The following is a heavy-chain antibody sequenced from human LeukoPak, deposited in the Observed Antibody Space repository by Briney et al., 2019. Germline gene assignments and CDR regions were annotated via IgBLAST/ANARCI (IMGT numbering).Heavy chain of an antibody. CDR3: ARGGSDGGDYSSFDI. CDR2: IYTSGST. V-gene: IGHV3-66*01. D-gene: IGHD4-17*01. Sequence: GGSLRLSCAASGFAVSNYYMSWVRQAPGQGLEWVSVIYTSGSTYDADFVRGRFTISRDKSKNTLYLQMNSLRAEDAAVYYCARGGSDGGDYSSFDIWGLGTMVTVSS. J-gene: IGHJ3*02. CDR1: GFAVSNYY.